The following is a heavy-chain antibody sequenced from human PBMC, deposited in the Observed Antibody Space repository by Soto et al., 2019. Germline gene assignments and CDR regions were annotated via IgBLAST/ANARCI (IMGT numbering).Heavy chain of an antibody. Sequence: SETLSLTCTVSGGSINTFYWSWVRQPAGKGLEWIGRIFSSGSTSFNPSLESRVAMSVDTPKNHFSLNLSSVTAADMAVYYCAREGSYSAYNFAHGIQLWSFDFWGQGALVTVSS. CDR2: IFSSGST. J-gene: IGHJ4*02. D-gene: IGHD5-12*01. CDR1: GGSINTFY. V-gene: IGHV4-4*07. CDR3: AREGSYSAYNFAHGIQLWSFDF.